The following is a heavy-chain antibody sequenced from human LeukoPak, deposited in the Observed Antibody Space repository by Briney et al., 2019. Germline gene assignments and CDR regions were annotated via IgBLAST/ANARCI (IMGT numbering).Heavy chain of an antibody. Sequence: PSETLSLTCAVSGYSISSSHWWGWIRQPPGKGLEWIGYIYYSGSTYYNPSLKSRVTMSVDTSKNQFSLKLSSVTAVDTAVYYCARNSIATSAFDIWGQGTMVTVSS. CDR2: IYYSGST. J-gene: IGHJ3*02. D-gene: IGHD1-26*01. CDR3: ARNSIATSAFDI. CDR1: GYSISSSHW. V-gene: IGHV4-28*01.